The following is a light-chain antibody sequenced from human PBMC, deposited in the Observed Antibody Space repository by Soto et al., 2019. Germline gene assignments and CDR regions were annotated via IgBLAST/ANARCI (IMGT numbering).Light chain of an antibody. CDR2: YAS. J-gene: IGKJ5*01. Sequence: EIMMTQSPGTLSVSPGERATLSCRASQSVSNNLAWYQQKPGQAPRLLIYYASTRATGIPARFSGSGSGTEFTLTITSLQSEDFAVYYCQQYNDWPPITFGQGTRLEIK. V-gene: IGKV3-15*01. CDR1: QSVSNN. CDR3: QQYNDWPPIT.